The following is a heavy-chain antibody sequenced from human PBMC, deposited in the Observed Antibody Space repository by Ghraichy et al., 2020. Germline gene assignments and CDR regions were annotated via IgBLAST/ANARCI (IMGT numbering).Heavy chain of an antibody. D-gene: IGHD3-10*01. J-gene: IGHJ3*02. CDR1: GGSISSYY. V-gene: IGHV4-59*01. CDR3: ARGRINIVRGVIIDDVLDI. CDR2: IYYSGST. Sequence: SETLSLTCTVSGGSISSYYWSWIRQPPGKRLEWIGYIYYSGSTNYNPSLKSRVTISVDTSKNQFSLKLNSVTAADTAVYYCARGRINIVRGVIIDDVLDIWGQGTMVTVSS.